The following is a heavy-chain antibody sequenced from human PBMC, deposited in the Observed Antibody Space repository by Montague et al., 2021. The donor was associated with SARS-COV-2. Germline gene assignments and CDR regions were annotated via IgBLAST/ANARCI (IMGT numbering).Heavy chain of an antibody. CDR3: ANPKEGSGYYRPFDY. Sequence: SETLSLTCGVSGASVTSTNWWSWVRQPTGKGLEWIGEIYHTGNTNYSPSLKNRVSISLDKSKNQLSLRLNSVTAADTAVYYCANPKEGSGYYRPFDYWGQGILVTVSS. D-gene: IGHD3-22*01. J-gene: IGHJ4*02. V-gene: IGHV4-4*02. CDR2: IYHTGNT. CDR1: GASVTSTNW.